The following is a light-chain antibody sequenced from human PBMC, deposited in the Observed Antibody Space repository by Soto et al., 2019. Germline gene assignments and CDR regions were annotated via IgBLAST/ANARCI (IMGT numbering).Light chain of an antibody. CDR3: QQYGSSLYT. CDR1: QSVSRNF. J-gene: IGKJ2*01. Sequence: EIVLTQSPGTLSLSPGERATLSCRASQSVSRNFLAWYQQKPGQAPRLLIYGASSRATGVPDRFSGSGSGTDFPLTISRLEPEDFAVYHCQQYGSSLYTFGQGTKLEIK. V-gene: IGKV3-20*01. CDR2: GAS.